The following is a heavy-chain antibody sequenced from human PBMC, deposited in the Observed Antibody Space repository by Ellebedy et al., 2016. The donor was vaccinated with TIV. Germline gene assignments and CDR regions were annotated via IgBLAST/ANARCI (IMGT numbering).Heavy chain of an antibody. CDR2: INAGNGNT. D-gene: IGHD3-10*01. J-gene: IGHJ4*02. Sequence: AASVKVSCKASGGIFSRYALTWVRQAPGQRLEWMGWINAGNGNTKYSQKFQGRVTITRDTSASTAYMELSSLRSEDTAVYYCARNYYGSGSYWWAFDYWGQGTLVTVSS. V-gene: IGHV1-3*01. CDR3: ARNYYGSGSYWWAFDY. CDR1: GGIFSRYA.